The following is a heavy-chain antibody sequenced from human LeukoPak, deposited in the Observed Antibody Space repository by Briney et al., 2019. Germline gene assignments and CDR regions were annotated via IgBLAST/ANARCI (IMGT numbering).Heavy chain of an antibody. CDR3: AKYEASTTRGY. J-gene: IGHJ4*02. V-gene: IGHV3-30*02. D-gene: IGHD2/OR15-2a*01. CDR1: NFNFSSHG. Sequence: GGSLRLSCVAYNFNFSSHGMHWVRQAPGKGLEWVAFIRSDGSDKYYAASVKGRFTISRDNSKNTLYLHMNSLRAEDTAVYYCAKYEASTTRGYWGQGTLVTLSS. CDR2: IRSDGSDK.